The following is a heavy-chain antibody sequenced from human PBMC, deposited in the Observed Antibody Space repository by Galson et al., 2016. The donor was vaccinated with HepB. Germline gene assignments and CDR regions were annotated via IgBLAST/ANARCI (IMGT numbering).Heavy chain of an antibody. V-gene: IGHV3-23*01. CDR3: AKMWRTIVAVGDY. D-gene: IGHD6-13*01. J-gene: IGHJ4*02. Sequence: SLRLSCAASGFSFSNYAMSWVRQAPGKGLEWVSTISGGSANTYYADSVKGRFTISRDNSKSTLYLQMNTLRAEDTAVYYCAKMWRTIVAVGDYWGQGTLVTVSS. CDR1: GFSFSNYA. CDR2: ISGGSANT.